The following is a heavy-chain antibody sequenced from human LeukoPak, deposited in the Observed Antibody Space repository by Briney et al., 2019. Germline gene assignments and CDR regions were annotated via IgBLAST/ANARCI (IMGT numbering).Heavy chain of an antibody. V-gene: IGHV1-69*05. D-gene: IGHD2-15*01. J-gene: IGHJ3*02. CDR2: IIPIFGTA. CDR3: ARGGGWLSGAFDI. CDR1: GGTFSSYA. Sequence: ASVKVSCKASGGTFSSYAISWVRQAPGQGLGWMGGIIPIFGTANYAQKFQGRVTITTDESTSTAYMELSSLRSEDTAVYYCARGGGWLSGAFDIWGQGTMVTVSS.